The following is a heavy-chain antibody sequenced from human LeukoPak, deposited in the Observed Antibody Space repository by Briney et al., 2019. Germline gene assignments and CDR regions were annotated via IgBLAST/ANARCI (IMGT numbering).Heavy chain of an antibody. CDR3: ARKYYYDSSGYYYFDY. CDR1: GYSFTSYW. CDR2: IYPGDSDT. Sequence: GESLKISCKGSGYSFTSYWIGWVRQMPGKGLEWMGIIYPGDSDTRYSPSFQGQVAISADKSISTAYLQCSSLKASDTAMYYCARKYYYDSSGYYYFDYWGQRTLVTVSS. V-gene: IGHV5-51*01. J-gene: IGHJ4*02. D-gene: IGHD3-22*01.